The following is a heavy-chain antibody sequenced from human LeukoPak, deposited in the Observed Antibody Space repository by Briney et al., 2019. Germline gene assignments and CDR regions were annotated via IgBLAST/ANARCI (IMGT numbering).Heavy chain of an antibody. CDR2: IYYGGST. Sequence: SQTLSLTCTVSGGSISSGGYYRSWIRQHPGKGLEWIGYIYYGGSTYYNPSLKSRVTISVDTSKNQFSLKLSSVTAADTAVYYCASLTTGILLLDYWGQGTLVTVSS. V-gene: IGHV4-31*03. D-gene: IGHD4-17*01. CDR1: GGSISSGGYY. CDR3: ASLTTGILLLDY. J-gene: IGHJ4*02.